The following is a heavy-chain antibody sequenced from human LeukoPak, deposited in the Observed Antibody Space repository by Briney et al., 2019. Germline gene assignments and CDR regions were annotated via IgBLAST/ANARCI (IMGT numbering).Heavy chain of an antibody. Sequence: GASVKVPCKASGYTFTSYGISWVRQAPGQGLEWMGWISAYNGNTNYAQKLQGRVTMTTDTSTSTAYMELRSLRSDDTAVYYCARDYSSGWYYYYYYMDVWGKGTTVTVSS. J-gene: IGHJ6*03. CDR2: ISAYNGNT. CDR3: ARDYSSGWYYYYYYMDV. D-gene: IGHD6-19*01. V-gene: IGHV1-18*01. CDR1: GYTFTSYG.